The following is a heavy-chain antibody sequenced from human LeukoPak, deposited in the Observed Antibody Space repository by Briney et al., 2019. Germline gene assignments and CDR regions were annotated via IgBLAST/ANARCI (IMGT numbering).Heavy chain of an antibody. CDR2: INWSGGST. D-gene: IGHD2-2*01. V-gene: IGHV3-20*04. CDR1: GFAFDEHG. CDR3: ARAPITSPFYFDY. Sequence: SGGSLRLSCTASGFAFDEHGMSWVRQGPGKGLEWVSGINWSGGSTGYADPLRGRFTISRDNAKNSLYLQMDSLRAEDTALYYCARAPITSPFYFDYWGQGTLVTVSS. J-gene: IGHJ4*02.